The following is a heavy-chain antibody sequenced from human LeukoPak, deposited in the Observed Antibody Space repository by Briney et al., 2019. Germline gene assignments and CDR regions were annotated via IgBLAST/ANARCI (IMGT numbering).Heavy chain of an antibody. J-gene: IGHJ3*02. CDR1: GFTFSSYA. V-gene: IGHV3-23*01. Sequence: PGGSLRFSCAASGFTFSSYAMSWVRQAPGKGLEWVSAISGSGGSTYYADSVKGRFTISRDNSKNTLYLQMNSLRAEDTAVYYCANLGLGIVVAQGAFDIWGQGTMVTVSS. CDR2: ISGSGGST. D-gene: IGHD3-22*01. CDR3: ANLGLGIVVAQGAFDI.